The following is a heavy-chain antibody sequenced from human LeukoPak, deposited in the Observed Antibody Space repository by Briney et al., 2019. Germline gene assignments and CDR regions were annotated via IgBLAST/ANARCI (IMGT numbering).Heavy chain of an antibody. CDR1: GGTFSSYA. Sequence: SVKVSCKASGGTFSSYAISWVRQAPGQGLEWMGRIIPIFGTANYAQKFQGRVTITTDESTSTAYMELSSLRSEDTAVYHCARENYYDSSGYYLDYWGQGTLVTVSS. D-gene: IGHD3-22*01. CDR3: ARENYYDSSGYYLDY. J-gene: IGHJ4*02. CDR2: IIPIFGTA. V-gene: IGHV1-69*05.